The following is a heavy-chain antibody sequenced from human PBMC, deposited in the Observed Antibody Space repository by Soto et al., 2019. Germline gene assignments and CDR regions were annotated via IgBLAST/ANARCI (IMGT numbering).Heavy chain of an antibody. J-gene: IGHJ5*01. CDR3: ARDFYDSVGYTWFDS. CDR1: CDTSTSYY. V-gene: IGHV4-59*01. CDR2: IHNSGTS. D-gene: IGHD3-22*01. Sequence: SETLSLTCTLSCDTSTSYYWGWIRQAPGKGLEWIGHIHNSGTSTHNPSLNGRVTISIDMSKKQFSLKLTSLTSADTAVYYCARDFYDSVGYTWFDSWSQGTLVTVS.